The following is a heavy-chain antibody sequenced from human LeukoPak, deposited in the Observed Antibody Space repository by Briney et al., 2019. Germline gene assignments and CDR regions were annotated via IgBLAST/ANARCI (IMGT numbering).Heavy chain of an antibody. CDR1: GGSFSGYY. Sequence: SETLSLTCAVYGGSFSGYYWSWIRQPPGKGLEWIGEINHSGSTNYNPSLKSRVTISVDTSKNQFPLKLSSVTAADTAVYYCARGRPYYYGSGSRPLFDYWGQGTLVTVSS. J-gene: IGHJ4*02. CDR3: ARGRPYYYGSGSRPLFDY. V-gene: IGHV4-34*01. D-gene: IGHD3-10*01. CDR2: INHSGST.